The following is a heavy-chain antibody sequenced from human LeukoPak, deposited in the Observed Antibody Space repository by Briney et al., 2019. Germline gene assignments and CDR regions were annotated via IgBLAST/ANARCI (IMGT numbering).Heavy chain of an antibody. V-gene: IGHV4-59*01. J-gene: IGHJ4*02. CDR1: GGSISNNY. CDR3: ASHKGF. Sequence: SETLSLTCTVSGGSISNNYWSWFRQPPGKGLEWIGYIYYSGSTNYNPSLKSRITISVDTSKSQFSLKLSSVTAADTAVYYCASHKGFWGQGTLVTVSS. CDR2: IYYSGST.